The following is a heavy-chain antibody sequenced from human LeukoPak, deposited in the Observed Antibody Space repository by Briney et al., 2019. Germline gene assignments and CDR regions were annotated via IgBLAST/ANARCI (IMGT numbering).Heavy chain of an antibody. V-gene: IGHV4-61*01. CDR1: GASISSGSYY. Sequence: SECVSLTCTVSGASISSGSYYWSWIRQPPGEGLEWIGCVRSSGSTNYNPSLKSRVTISEDTPKKQFTLKLSSVTAADTAVYYCARGVLVGATGHHFAYWGQGTLVTVSS. J-gene: IGHJ4*02. CDR3: ARGVLVGATGHHFAY. D-gene: IGHD2-8*02. CDR2: VRSSGST.